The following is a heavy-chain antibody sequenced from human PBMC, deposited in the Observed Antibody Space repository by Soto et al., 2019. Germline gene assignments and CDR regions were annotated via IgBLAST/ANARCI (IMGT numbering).Heavy chain of an antibody. D-gene: IGHD5-12*01. CDR2: IYWNDDK. Sequence: GLDLEWLAIIYWNDDKRYSPSLKSRLTITKDTSKNQVVLTMTKMDPLDTATYYCAHSDAKTITWIRDDSFDPWGQGTLVTVSS. J-gene: IGHJ5*02. CDR3: AHSDAKTITWIRDDSFDP. V-gene: IGHV2-5*01.